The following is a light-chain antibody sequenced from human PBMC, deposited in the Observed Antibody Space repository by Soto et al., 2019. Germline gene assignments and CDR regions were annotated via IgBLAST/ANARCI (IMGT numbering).Light chain of an antibody. CDR3: SSYTGNSLYV. Sequence: QSALTQPASVSGSPGQSITISCTGTSSDVGDYNYVSWYQQHPDKAPKLMIYEVSNRPSGVSNRFSGSKSGNTASLTISGLQAEDEADYYCSSYTGNSLYVFGIGTKVT. CDR2: EVS. J-gene: IGLJ1*01. V-gene: IGLV2-14*01. CDR1: SSDVGDYNY.